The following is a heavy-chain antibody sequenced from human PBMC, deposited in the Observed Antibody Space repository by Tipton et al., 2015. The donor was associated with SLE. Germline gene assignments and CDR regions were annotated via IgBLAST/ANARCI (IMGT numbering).Heavy chain of an antibody. CDR3: ARGGTPAAGYSWFDP. D-gene: IGHD6-13*01. Sequence: TLSLTCSVSGVSISDYSWSWIRQPPGKPLDWIGYFDDGGRSVKYNPSLKSRVTISIDTSKNHFSLKLKSLTAADTAVYYCARGGTPAAGYSWFDPWGQGTLVTVSS. V-gene: IGHV4-59*01. CDR2: FDDGGRS. CDR1: GVSISDYS. J-gene: IGHJ5*02.